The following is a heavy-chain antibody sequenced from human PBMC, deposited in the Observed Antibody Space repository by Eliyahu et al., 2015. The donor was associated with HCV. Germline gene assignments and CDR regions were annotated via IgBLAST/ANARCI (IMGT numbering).Heavy chain of an antibody. D-gene: IGHD6-19*01. CDR2: IYYSGST. J-gene: IGHJ4*02. CDR3: ARDSSGWSAGFDY. Sequence: QVQLQESGPGLVKPSETLSLTCTVSGGSISSYYWSWIRQPPGKGLEWIGYIYYSGSTNYNPSLKSRVTISVDTSKNQFSLKLSSVTAADTAVYYCARDSSGWSAGFDYWGQGTLVTVSS. V-gene: IGHV4-59*01. CDR1: GGSISSYY.